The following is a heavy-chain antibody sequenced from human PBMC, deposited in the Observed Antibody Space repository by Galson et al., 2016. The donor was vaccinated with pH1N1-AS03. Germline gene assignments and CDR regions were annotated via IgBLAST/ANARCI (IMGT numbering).Heavy chain of an antibody. D-gene: IGHD5-24*01. J-gene: IGHJ4*02. CDR3: ARDRPNYNVYLEH. CDR2: IWYDGSNK. V-gene: IGHV3-33*01. CDR1: GFTFRDYG. Sequence: SLRLSCAASGFTFRDYGFHWVRQAPGKGLEWVAVIWYDGSNKNYVDSVKGRFIVSRDNSNDTLYLQMNSLRAEDTAVYYCARDRPNYNVYLEHWGQGILVTVSS.